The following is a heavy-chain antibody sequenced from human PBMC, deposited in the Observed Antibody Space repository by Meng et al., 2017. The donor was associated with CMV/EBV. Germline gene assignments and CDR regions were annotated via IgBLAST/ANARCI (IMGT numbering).Heavy chain of an antibody. CDR3: ARGARYCSGGSCSSWFDP. CDR1: ISSGGYY. D-gene: IGHD2-15*01. CDR2: IYYSGST. V-gene: IGHV4-31*02. J-gene: IGHJ5*02. Sequence: ISSGGYYWSWIRQHPGKGLEWIGYIYYSGSTYSNPSLKSRVTISVDTSKNQFSLKLSSVTAADTAVYYCARGARYCSGGSCSSWFDPWGQGTLVTVSS.